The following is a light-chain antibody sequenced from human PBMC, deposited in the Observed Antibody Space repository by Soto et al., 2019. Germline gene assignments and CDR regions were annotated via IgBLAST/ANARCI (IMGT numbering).Light chain of an antibody. Sequence: EIVLTQSPATLSLSPGEKANLSCKAHQSVRRYLAWYQQKPGQAPRLLIYDASNRATGIPARFSGSGSGTDFTLTISSLEPEDFAVYYCQQRSNWLTFGGGTKVEIK. CDR1: QSVRRY. CDR3: QQRSNWLT. J-gene: IGKJ4*01. V-gene: IGKV3-11*01. CDR2: DAS.